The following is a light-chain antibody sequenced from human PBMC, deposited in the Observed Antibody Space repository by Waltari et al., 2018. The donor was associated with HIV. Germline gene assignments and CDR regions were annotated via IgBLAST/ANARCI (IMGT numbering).Light chain of an antibody. V-gene: IGKV1-39*01. CDR1: QNIDNN. CDR3: QQSYSTPLT. J-gene: IGKJ3*01. Sequence: DIQMTQSPSPLSASIGDRVTITCRVSQNIDNNLNWFQQKEGKAPNLLIYSATALQTGVPSRFSGSGSGTDFTLTISSLQPEDFATYFCQQSYSTPLTFGPGTKLDI. CDR2: SAT.